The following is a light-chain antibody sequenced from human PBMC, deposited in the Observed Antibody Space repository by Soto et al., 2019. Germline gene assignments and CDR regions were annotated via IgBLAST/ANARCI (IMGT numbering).Light chain of an antibody. J-gene: IGKJ4*01. CDR1: QSVSSRS. V-gene: IGKV3-20*01. CDR3: QQYDNSVLT. Sequence: EIVLTQSPGTLSLSPGERATLSCRASQSVSSRSLAWYQQKPGQAPRLLIYGASSRATGIPDRFSGSGSGTDFTLIISRLEPEDFALYYCQQYDNSVLTFGGGTKVEIQ. CDR2: GAS.